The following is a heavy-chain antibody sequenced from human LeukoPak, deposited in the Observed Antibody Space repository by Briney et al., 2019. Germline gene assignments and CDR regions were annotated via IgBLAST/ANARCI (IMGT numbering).Heavy chain of an antibody. CDR1: GFTFSSYE. V-gene: IGHV3-48*03. CDR2: ISSSGSTI. D-gene: IGHD3-10*01. CDR3: ARQGVVRGVISHFDY. J-gene: IGHJ4*02. Sequence: SGGSLRLSCAASGFTFSSYEMNWVRQAPGKGLEWVSYISSSGSTIYYADSAKGRFTISRDNAKNSLYLQMNSLRAEDTAVYYCARQGVVRGVISHFDYWGQGILVTVSS.